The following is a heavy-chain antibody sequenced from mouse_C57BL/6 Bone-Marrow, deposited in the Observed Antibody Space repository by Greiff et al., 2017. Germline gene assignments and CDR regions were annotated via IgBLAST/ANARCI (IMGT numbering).Heavy chain of an antibody. J-gene: IGHJ4*01. V-gene: IGHV1-64*01. Sequence: QVQLQQPGAELVKPGASVPLSCKASGYTFTSYWMYWVKQRPGQGLEWIGMFHPNSGSTNYNEKFKSKATLTVDKSSSTAYMQLSSVTSEDSAVYYCARESKRGAMDDWGQGTSVTVSS. CDR3: ARESKRGAMDD. D-gene: IGHD2-5*01. CDR1: GYTFTSYW. CDR2: FHPNSGST.